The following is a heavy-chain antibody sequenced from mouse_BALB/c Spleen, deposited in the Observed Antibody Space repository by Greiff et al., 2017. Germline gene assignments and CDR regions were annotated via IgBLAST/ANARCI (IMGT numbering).Heavy chain of an antibody. D-gene: IGHD1-1*01. Sequence: DVKLQESGPGLVKPSQSLSLTCTVTGYSITSDYAWNWIRQFPGNKLEWMGYISYSGSTSYNPSLKSRISITRDTSKNQFFLQLNSVTTEDTATYYCARGYYYGGGYFDVWGAGTTVTVSS. J-gene: IGHJ1*01. V-gene: IGHV3-2*02. CDR3: ARGYYYGGGYFDV. CDR1: GYSITSDYA. CDR2: ISYSGST.